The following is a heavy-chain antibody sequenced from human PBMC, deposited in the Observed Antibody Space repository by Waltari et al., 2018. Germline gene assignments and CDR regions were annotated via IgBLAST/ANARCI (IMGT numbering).Heavy chain of an antibody. CDR3: VRGGHFDWSPIDY. CDR2: INPDGRGT. CDR1: GFRFRSYW. J-gene: IGHJ4*02. Sequence: EVQLVESGGGLVQPGGSLTLPCSAPGFRFRSYWMHWVRQAPGKGLRRVSRINPDGRGTRYADSVQGRVTISRDNAKNTIYLQIDSLRAEDTAVYYCVRGGHFDWSPIDYWGQGTLVTVSS. V-gene: IGHV3-74*01. D-gene: IGHD3-9*01.